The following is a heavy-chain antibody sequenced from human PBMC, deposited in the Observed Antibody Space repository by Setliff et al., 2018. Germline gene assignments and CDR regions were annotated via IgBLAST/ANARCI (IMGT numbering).Heavy chain of an antibody. J-gene: IGHJ3*02. V-gene: IGHV3-23*01. CDR2: FIAGDSST. CDR3: ARDRISRYYDSGAHAFDI. Sequence: GGSLRLSCAASGFTLNIYTMSWVRQAPRKGLEWVASFIAGDSSTIYADSVKGRFTIFRDISKNSLYLQMNSLRAEDTAVYYCARDRISRYYDSGAHAFDIWGQGTMVTVS. CDR1: GFTLNIYT. D-gene: IGHD3-22*01.